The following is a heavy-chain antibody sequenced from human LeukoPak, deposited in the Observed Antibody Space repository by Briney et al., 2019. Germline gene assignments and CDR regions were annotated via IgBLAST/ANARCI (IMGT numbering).Heavy chain of an antibody. Sequence: SETLSLICTVSGGSISSYYWSWIRQPPGKGLEWIGYIYYSWSNNYNLSLKRRDTLSVETSKNQFSLKLSSVTAAHTAVYYCARRPHYYDSRETWGQGTLVTVSS. CDR2: IYYSWSN. CDR3: ARRPHYYDSRET. J-gene: IGHJ5*02. D-gene: IGHD3-22*01. CDR1: GGSISSYY. V-gene: IGHV4-59*08.